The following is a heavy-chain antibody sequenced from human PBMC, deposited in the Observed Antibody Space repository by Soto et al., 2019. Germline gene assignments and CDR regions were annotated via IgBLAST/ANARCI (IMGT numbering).Heavy chain of an antibody. Sequence: EVQLVESGGGLVQPGGSLRLSCAASGFTFSSYWMHWVRQAPGKGLVWVSRINSDGSSTSYADSVKGRFTISRDNAKNTMYRQMNSLRAEDTAVYYCARDWDCGCDCRYYYGMDVWGQGTTVTVSS. V-gene: IGHV3-74*01. J-gene: IGHJ6*02. CDR3: ARDWDCGCDCRYYYGMDV. CDR1: GFTFSSYW. CDR2: INSDGSST. D-gene: IGHD2-21*02.